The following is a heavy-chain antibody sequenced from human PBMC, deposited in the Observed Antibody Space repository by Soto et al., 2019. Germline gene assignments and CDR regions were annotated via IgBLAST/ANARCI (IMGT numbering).Heavy chain of an antibody. D-gene: IGHD6-25*01. J-gene: IGHJ5*02. CDR1: GASISSSY. CDR3: ASVTSSGYYDWFDP. V-gene: IGHV4-59*01. CDR2: IYSSGNT. Sequence: QVQLQESGPGLVKPSETLSLTCTVSGASISSSYWSWIRQPPGKGLEWIGFIYSSGNTNYNPSLQGRVTLSVDTSKHQFSLRLSSVTAADTAVYYCASVTSSGYYDWFDPWGQGTLVTVSS.